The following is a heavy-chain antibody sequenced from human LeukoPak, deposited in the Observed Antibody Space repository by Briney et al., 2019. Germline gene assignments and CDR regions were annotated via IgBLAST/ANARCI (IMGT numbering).Heavy chain of an antibody. CDR1: GGSISSYY. Sequence: SETLSLTCTVSGGSISSYYWSRIRQPPGKGLEWIGYIYYSGSTNYNPSLKSRVTISVDTSKNLFSLKLSSVTAADTAVYYCARDFSATTVDAFDIWGRGTMVTVSS. D-gene: IGHD4-17*01. CDR3: ARDFSATTVDAFDI. J-gene: IGHJ3*02. V-gene: IGHV4-59*01. CDR2: IYYSGST.